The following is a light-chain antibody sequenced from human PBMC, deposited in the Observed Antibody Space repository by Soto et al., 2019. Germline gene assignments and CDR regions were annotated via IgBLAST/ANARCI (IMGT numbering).Light chain of an antibody. CDR1: QSVTSSY. CDR3: QQYGDSPFT. V-gene: IGKV3-20*01. CDR2: GAS. Sequence: ETVLTQSPGTLSLSPGERATLSCRASQSVTSSYLAWFQQKPGQAPRLLIYGASSRASGIPDRFSGSGSGTDFTLTTNRLEPEDFAVYYCQQYGDSPFTFGPGTKVDIK. J-gene: IGKJ3*01.